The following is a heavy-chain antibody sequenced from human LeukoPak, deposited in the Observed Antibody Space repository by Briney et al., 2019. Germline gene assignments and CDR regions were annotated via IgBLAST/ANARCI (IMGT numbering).Heavy chain of an antibody. CDR3: ARGGYSSSWYHFDY. CDR2: IYSGGTT. D-gene: IGHD6-13*01. Sequence: GGSLRLSCAASGFTFSSYWMNWVRQAPGEGLEWVSVIYSGGTTNYADSVKGRFTISRDNSKNTLFLQMNSLRAEDTAVYYCARGGYSSSWYHFDYWGQGTLVTVSS. V-gene: IGHV3-53*01. CDR1: GFTFSSYW. J-gene: IGHJ4*02.